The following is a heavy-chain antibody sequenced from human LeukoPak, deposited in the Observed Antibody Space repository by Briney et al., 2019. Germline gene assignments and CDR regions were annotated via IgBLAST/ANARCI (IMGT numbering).Heavy chain of an antibody. D-gene: IGHD3-16*01. J-gene: IGHJ4*02. CDR3: ARDPERHLRMGHYDY. Sequence: PGGSLRLSCAGSGFTFSSSAMDWVRQVPGKGLEWVSSIDYDSSHIYYAASVRGRFSISRDNARDSVYLQMDSLRADDTAVYYCARDPERHLRMGHYDYWGQGTLVIVSS. CDR1: GFTFSSSA. V-gene: IGHV3-21*01. CDR2: IDYDSSHI.